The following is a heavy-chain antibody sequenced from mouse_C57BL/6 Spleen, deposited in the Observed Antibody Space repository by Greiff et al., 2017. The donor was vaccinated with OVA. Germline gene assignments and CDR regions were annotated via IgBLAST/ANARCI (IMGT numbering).Heavy chain of an antibody. Sequence: QVQLQQPGAELVRPGSSVKLSCKASGYTFTSYWMDWVKQRPGQGLEWIGNIYPSDSETHYNQKLKDQATLTVDKSSSTAYMQLSSLTSEDSAVYYCEREGYHYAMDYWGQGTSVTVSS. V-gene: IGHV1-61*01. CDR2: IYPSDSET. D-gene: IGHD2-2*01. CDR3: EREGYHYAMDY. J-gene: IGHJ4*01. CDR1: GYTFTSYW.